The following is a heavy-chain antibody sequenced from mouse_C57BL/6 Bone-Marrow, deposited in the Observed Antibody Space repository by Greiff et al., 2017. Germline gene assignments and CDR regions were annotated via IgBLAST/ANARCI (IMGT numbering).Heavy chain of an antibody. CDR3: ARNPLNYGSSYGYFDV. J-gene: IGHJ1*03. V-gene: IGHV1-75*01. D-gene: IGHD1-1*01. CDR2: IFPGSGST. CDR1: GYTFTDYY. Sequence: QVQLKQSGPELVKPGASVKISCKASGYTFTDYYINWVKQRPGQGLEWIGWIFPGSGSTYYNEKFKGKATLTVDKSSSTAYMLLSSLTSEDSAVYFCARNPLNYGSSYGYFDVWGTGTTVTVSS.